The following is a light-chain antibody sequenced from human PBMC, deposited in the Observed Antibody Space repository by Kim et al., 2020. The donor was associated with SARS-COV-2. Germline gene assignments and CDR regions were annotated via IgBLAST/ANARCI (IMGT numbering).Light chain of an antibody. V-gene: IGLV2-8*01. Sequence: GQSVTIPCTGTSSDVGGYNYVSWYQQHPGKAPKLMISEVTKRPSGVPDRFSGSKTGNTASLTVSGLQAEDEADYYCCSYAGSNSLIFGGGTQLTVL. CDR1: SSDVGGYNY. CDR2: EVT. J-gene: IGLJ2*01. CDR3: CSYAGSNSLI.